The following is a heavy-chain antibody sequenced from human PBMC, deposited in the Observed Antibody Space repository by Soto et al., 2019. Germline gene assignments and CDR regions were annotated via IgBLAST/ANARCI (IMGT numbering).Heavy chain of an antibody. CDR1: GGYY. Sequence: GGYYWYWIRQHPGEGLEYMGYVYYSGRTSYNPSLKNRISISLDTSQNQVSLKLTSVTAADTAVYYCARFAEAAVRRDSDHYYKDVWGKGTAVTVS. CDR2: VYYSGRT. J-gene: IGHJ6*03. D-gene: IGHD6-13*01. CDR3: ARFAEAAVRRDSDHYYKDV. V-gene: IGHV4-31*02.